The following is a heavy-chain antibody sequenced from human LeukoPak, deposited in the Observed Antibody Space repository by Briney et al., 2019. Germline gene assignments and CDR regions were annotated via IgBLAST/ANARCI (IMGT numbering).Heavy chain of an antibody. CDR2: INPSGGST. CDR1: GYTFTSYY. J-gene: IGHJ6*02. D-gene: IGHD6-13*01. Sequence: GASVKVSCKASGYTFTSYYMHWVRQAPGQVLVWMGIINPSGGSTSYAQKFQGRVTMTRDTSTSTVYMELSSLRSEDTAVYYCARDLGYSSNGAHGMDVWGQGTTVTVSS. CDR3: ARDLGYSSNGAHGMDV. V-gene: IGHV1-46*01.